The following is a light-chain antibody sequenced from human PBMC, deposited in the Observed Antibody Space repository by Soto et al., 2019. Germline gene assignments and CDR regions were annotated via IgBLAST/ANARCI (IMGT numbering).Light chain of an antibody. CDR3: QQSYSTLLT. CDR2: AAS. V-gene: IGKV1-39*01. J-gene: IGKJ4*01. Sequence: MQMTQSPSTLSESVGDRITITCRSSQSISGYLNGYQQRPGTANKLRIYAASSLQSGVPSRFSGIGSGTDITLTISSLQPEDFATYYCQQSYSTLLTFGGGTKVDIK. CDR1: QSISGY.